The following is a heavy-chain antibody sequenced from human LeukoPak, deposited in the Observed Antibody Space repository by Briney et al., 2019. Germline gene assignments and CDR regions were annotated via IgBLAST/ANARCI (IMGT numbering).Heavy chain of an antibody. J-gene: IGHJ4*02. V-gene: IGHV3-23*01. Sequence: GGSLRLSCAASGFTFSSYAMSWVRQAPGKGLEWVSAISGSGGSTYYADSVKGRFTISRDNSKNSLYLQMNSLRAEDTAVYYCARDRSPGNFDYWGQGTLVTVSS. CDR3: ARDRSPGNFDY. CDR2: ISGSGGST. CDR1: GFTFSSYA. D-gene: IGHD3-10*01.